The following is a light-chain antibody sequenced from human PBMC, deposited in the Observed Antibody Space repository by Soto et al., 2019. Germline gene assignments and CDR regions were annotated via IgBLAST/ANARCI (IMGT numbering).Light chain of an antibody. CDR1: SSNIGGNT. Sequence: QSVLTQSPSASGTPGQRVTISCSGSSSNIGGNTVNWYQQLPGTAPKLLISGNDQRPSGVPDRFSGSKSGTSASLAISGLQSEDESDYYCAAWDDSLNAFVFGTGTKVTVL. J-gene: IGLJ1*01. V-gene: IGLV1-44*01. CDR2: GND. CDR3: AAWDDSLNAFV.